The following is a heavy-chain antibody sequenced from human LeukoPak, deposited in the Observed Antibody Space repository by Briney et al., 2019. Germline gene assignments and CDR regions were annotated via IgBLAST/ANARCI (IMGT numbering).Heavy chain of an antibody. J-gene: IGHJ2*01. Sequence: KPGESLKISCKGSGYSFTSYWIGWVRQMPGKGLEWMGIIYPGDSDTRYSPSFQGQVTISADKSISTAYLQWSSLKASDTAMYYCARIPVDTVTTSWYFDLWGRGTLVTVSS. V-gene: IGHV5-51*01. CDR2: IYPGDSDT. CDR1: GYSFTSYW. D-gene: IGHD4-17*01. CDR3: ARIPVDTVTTSWYFDL.